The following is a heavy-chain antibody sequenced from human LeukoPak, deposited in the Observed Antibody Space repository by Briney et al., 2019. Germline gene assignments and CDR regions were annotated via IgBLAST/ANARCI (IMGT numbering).Heavy chain of an antibody. D-gene: IGHD5-18*01. CDR2: IKPDGTYT. Sequence: GGSLRLSCAASGFTFSSDWMYWVRQAPGKGPVWVSGIKPDGTYTHYADSVKGRLTISRDNPKNTLYLQMNSLRPEDTAVYYCATDSSSRIQLWTPLKYWGQGTLVTVSS. J-gene: IGHJ4*02. V-gene: IGHV3-74*01. CDR3: ATDSSSRIQLWTPLKY. CDR1: GFTFSSDW.